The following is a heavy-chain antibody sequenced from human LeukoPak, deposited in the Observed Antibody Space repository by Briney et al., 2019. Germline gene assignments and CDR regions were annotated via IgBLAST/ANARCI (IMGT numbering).Heavy chain of an antibody. CDR3: ARDARLVRYFDY. CDR1: GGSISSGDYY. J-gene: IGHJ4*02. V-gene: IGHV4-30-4*08. D-gene: IGHD2-8*01. CDR2: IYYSGST. Sequence: SETLSLTCTVSGGSISSGDYYWRWIRQPPGKGLEWIGYIYYSGSTYYNPSLKSRVTISVDTSKNQFSLKPSSVTAADTAVYYCARDARLVRYFDYWGQGTLVTVSS.